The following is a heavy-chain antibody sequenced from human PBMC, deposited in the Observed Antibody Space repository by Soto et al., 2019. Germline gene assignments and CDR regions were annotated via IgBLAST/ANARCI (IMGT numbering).Heavy chain of an antibody. CDR1: GFTLSSYW. CDR2: IKQDGSEK. Sequence: GGSLRLSCAASGFTLSSYWMNWFRQAPGKGLEWVANIKQDGSEKYYGDSVKGRFFISRDNAKNSLYLQLNSLRAEDTAVYYCARDADASGWYHYGMDVWGQGTMVTVSS. V-gene: IGHV3-7*01. D-gene: IGHD6-19*01. J-gene: IGHJ6*02. CDR3: ARDADASGWYHYGMDV.